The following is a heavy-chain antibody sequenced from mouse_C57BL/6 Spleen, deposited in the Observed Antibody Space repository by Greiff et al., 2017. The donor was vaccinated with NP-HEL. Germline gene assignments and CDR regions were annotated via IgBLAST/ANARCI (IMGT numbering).Heavy chain of an antibody. CDR2: IYPGDGDT. J-gene: IGHJ4*01. V-gene: IGHV1-82*01. D-gene: IGHD1-1*01. CDR1: GYAFSSSW. Sequence: VKLQESGPELVKPGASVKISCKASGYAFSSSWMNWVKQRPGKGLEWIGRIYPGDGDTNYNGKFKGKATLTADKSSSTAYMQLSSLTSEDSAVYCCARWTTVVEGYAMDYWGQGTSVTVSS. CDR3: ARWTTVVEGYAMDY.